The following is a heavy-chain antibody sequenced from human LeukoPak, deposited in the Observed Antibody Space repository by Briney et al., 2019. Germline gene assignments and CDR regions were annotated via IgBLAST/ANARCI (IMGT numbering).Heavy chain of an antibody. CDR1: GGSISSYY. CDR2: IYYSGST. CDR3: AGSHYCSSTSCYLGGAFDI. J-gene: IGHJ3*02. V-gene: IGHV4-59*01. Sequence: SSETLSLTCTVSGGSISSYYWSWIRQPPGKGLEWIGYIYYSGSTNYNPSLKSRVTISVDTSKNQFSLKLSSVTAADTAVYYCAGSHYCSSTSCYLGGAFDIWGQGTMVTVSS. D-gene: IGHD2-2*01.